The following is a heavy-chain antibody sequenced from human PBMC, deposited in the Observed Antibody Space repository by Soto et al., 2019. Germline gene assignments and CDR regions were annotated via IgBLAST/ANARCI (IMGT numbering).Heavy chain of an antibody. CDR3: ATQMGYYYDSSGPLYGMDV. Sequence: SVKVSCKASGGTFSSYAISWVRQAPGQGLEWMGGIIPIFGTANYAQKFQGRVTITADESTSTAYMELSSLRSEDTAVYYFATQMGYYYDSSGPLYGMDVWGQGTTVTVSS. CDR1: GGTFSSYA. D-gene: IGHD3-22*01. CDR2: IIPIFGTA. J-gene: IGHJ6*02. V-gene: IGHV1-69*13.